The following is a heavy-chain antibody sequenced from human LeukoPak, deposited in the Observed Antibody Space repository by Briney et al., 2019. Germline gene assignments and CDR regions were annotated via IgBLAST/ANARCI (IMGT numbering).Heavy chain of an antibody. CDR1: GFTLSSYE. V-gene: IGHV3-7*01. D-gene: IGHD4/OR15-4a*01. J-gene: IGHJ4*02. Sequence: SGGSLRLSCAASGFTLSSYEMNWVRQAPGKGLEWVASIKDDGSESYYVDSVKGRFTISRDNAKNSLYLQMTSLRDEDTAVYYCARTIRGYWGQGTLVTVSS. CDR2: IKDDGSES. CDR3: ARTIRGY.